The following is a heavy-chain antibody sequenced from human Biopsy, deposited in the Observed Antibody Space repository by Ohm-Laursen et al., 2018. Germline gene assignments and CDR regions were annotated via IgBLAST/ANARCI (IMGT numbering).Heavy chain of an antibody. CDR2: VHYTGIT. D-gene: IGHD3-22*01. Sequence: GTLSLTCAVSGDSISSYYWGWIRQPPGKGLEWIGYVHYTGITDYNRSLQSRVTISVDTSKNHFSLRLRSVTPADTAIYYCARDRGYYSDRTVPGYFDLWGRGTLVTASS. V-gene: IGHV4-59*01. CDR3: ARDRGYYSDRTVPGYFDL. CDR1: GDSISSYY. J-gene: IGHJ2*01.